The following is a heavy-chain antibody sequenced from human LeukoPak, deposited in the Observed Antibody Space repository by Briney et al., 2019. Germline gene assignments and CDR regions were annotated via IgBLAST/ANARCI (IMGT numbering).Heavy chain of an antibody. J-gene: IGHJ4*02. V-gene: IGHV4-39*07. CDR1: GGSVTTDIYY. Sequence: SETLSLTCSVSGGSVTTDIYYWGWIRQPPGKGLGWIGNIYHSGTTYSNPSLRSRVTISVDTSKNQFSLKLSSVTAADTAVYYCARARRGDTAMVIGPVDYWGQGTLVTVSS. CDR3: ARARRGDTAMVIGPVDY. D-gene: IGHD5-18*01. CDR2: IYHSGTT.